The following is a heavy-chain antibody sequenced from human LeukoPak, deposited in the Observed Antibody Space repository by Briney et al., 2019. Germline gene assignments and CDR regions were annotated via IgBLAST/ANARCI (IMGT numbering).Heavy chain of an antibody. CDR3: ARNTRFLEWLANDAFDI. CDR1: GGSISSGSYY. Sequence: PSQTLSLTCTVSGGSISSGSYYWSWIRQPAGKGPEWIGRIYTSGSTNYNPSLKSRVTISVDTSKNQFSLKLSSVTAADTAVYYCARNTRFLEWLANDAFDIWGQGTMVTVSS. J-gene: IGHJ3*02. CDR2: IYTSGST. V-gene: IGHV4-61*02. D-gene: IGHD3-3*01.